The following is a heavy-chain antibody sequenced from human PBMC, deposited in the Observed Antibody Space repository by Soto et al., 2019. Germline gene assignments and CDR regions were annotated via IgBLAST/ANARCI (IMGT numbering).Heavy chain of an antibody. CDR1: GFSLSTSGVG. V-gene: IGHV2-5*02. CDR3: AHAVAPAPSYYFDY. CDR2: IYWDDDK. J-gene: IGHJ4*02. Sequence: QITLKESGPTLVKPTQTLTLTCTFSGFSLSTSGVGVGWIRQPPGKALEWLALIYWDDDKRYSPSLKSRLTITQDTSKNQVVLTMTNMDPVDTATYYCAHAVAPAPSYYFDYWGQGTLVTVSS. D-gene: IGHD6-19*01.